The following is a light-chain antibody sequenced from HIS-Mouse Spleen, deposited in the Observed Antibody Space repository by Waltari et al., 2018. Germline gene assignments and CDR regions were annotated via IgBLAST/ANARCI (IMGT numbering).Light chain of an antibody. V-gene: IGLV1-47*01. CDR3: AAWDDSLSGPV. J-gene: IGLJ3*02. CDR1: SSNLGSNY. Sequence: QSVLTQPPSASGTPGQRVTISCSGSSSNLGSNYFNWYPQLPGTAPKLLIYRNNQRPSGVPDRFSGSKSGTSASLAISGLRSEDEADYYCAAWDDSLSGPVFGGGTKLTVL. CDR2: RNN.